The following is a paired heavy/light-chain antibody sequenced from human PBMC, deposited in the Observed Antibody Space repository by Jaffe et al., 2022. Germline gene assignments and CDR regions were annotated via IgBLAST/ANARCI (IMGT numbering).Heavy chain of an antibody. V-gene: IGHV6-1*02. CDR1: GDSVSSNRAT. Sequence: QVHLHQSGPGLVEPSQTLSLTCAISGDSVSSNRATWNWIRQSPSRGLEWLGRTYDRSKWYNDYAVSVAGRITVNPDTSKNQFSLQLNSVTPEDTAVYYCARATYTNYGEDYFDYWGQGTLVTVSS. CDR3: ARATYTNYGEDYFDY. CDR2: TYDRSKWYN. J-gene: IGHJ4*02. D-gene: IGHD4-4*01.
Light chain of an antibody. CDR1: NIKSRS. CDR3: QVWDGVSDQVV. J-gene: IGLJ2*01. Sequence: SYVLTQPPSVSVAPGQTARITCGGDNIKSRSVHWYQQKPGQAPVLVVYGDSDRPFGIPERFSGANSGNTATLTVSRVEAGDEADYHCQVWDGVSDQVVFGGGTKLTVL. CDR2: GDS. V-gene: IGLV3-21*02.